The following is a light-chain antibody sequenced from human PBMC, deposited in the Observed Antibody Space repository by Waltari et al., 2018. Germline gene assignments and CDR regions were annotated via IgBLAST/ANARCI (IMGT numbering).Light chain of an antibody. J-gene: IGLJ1*01. CDR2: EAT. V-gene: IGLV2-23*01. Sequence: QSALSQPASVSGSPGQSLTITCPGASTDLASYNLVAWYQPHPNRAPKLLIYEATKRPSGISHRCSGSKSGATASLRISGLQADDEADYYCCSYTGSSTSYGCGGGTKVTVL. CDR1: STDLASYNL. CDR3: CSYTGSSTSYG.